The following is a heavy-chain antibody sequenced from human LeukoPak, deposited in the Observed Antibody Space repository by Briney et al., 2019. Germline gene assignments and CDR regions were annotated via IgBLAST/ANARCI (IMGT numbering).Heavy chain of an antibody. V-gene: IGHV5-51*01. D-gene: IGHD6-13*01. CDR3: ARMSSTQASEDYYGMDV. J-gene: IGHJ6*02. CDR1: GYRFTRYW. Sequence: GESLKISCKGSGYRFTRYWIGWVRQMPGKGLEWMGIIYPGDSDTRYSPSFQGQVTISADKSISTAYLQWSSLKASDTAMYYCARMSSTQASEDYYGMDVWGQGTTVTVSS. CDR2: IYPGDSDT.